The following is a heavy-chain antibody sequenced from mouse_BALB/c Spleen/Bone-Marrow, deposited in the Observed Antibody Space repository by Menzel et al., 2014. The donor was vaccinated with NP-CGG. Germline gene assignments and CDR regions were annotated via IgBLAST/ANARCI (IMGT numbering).Heavy chain of an antibody. CDR1: GFNIKDTY. Sequence: EVKLVESGAELVKPGASVKLSCTASGFNIKDTYMHWVKQRPEQGLEWIGRIDPANGNTKYDPKFQGKATITADTSSNTAYLQLSSLTSEDTAVYYCARGGTTATWYFDAWGAGTTVTVSS. J-gene: IGHJ1*01. CDR3: ARGGTTATWYFDA. CDR2: IDPANGNT. D-gene: IGHD1-2*01. V-gene: IGHV14-3*02.